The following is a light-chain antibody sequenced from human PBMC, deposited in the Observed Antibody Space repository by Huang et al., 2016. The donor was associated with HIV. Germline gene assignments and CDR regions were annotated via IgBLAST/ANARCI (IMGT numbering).Light chain of an antibody. Sequence: DIVMTQSPDSLAVSLGERATINCKSSQSIFYSSNNKNYVAWYQQKPGQPPKLLIYWASTRESGVPDRFSGSGYGTDFTLSISSLQAEDVAVYYCHQYHSIPLTFGGGTRVEIK. J-gene: IGKJ4*01. V-gene: IGKV4-1*01. CDR2: WAS. CDR1: QSIFYSSNNKNY. CDR3: HQYHSIPLT.